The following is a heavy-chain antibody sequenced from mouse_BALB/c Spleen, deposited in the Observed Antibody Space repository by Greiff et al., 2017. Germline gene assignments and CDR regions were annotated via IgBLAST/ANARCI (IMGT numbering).Heavy chain of an antibody. Sequence: VQLQQSGTVLARPGASVKMSCKASGYSFTSYWMHWVKQRPGQGLGWIGEIFPGTGTTYYNEKFKGKATLTIDTSSSTAYMQLSSLTSEDSAVYFCARRGDWDGYFDYWGQGTTLTVSS. CDR2: IFPGTGTT. V-gene: IGHV1S132*01. J-gene: IGHJ2*01. CDR3: ARRGDWDGYFDY. CDR1: GYSFTSYW. D-gene: IGHD4-1*01.